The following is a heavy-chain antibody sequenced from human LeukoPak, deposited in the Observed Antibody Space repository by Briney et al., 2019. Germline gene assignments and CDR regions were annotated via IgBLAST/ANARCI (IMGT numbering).Heavy chain of an antibody. CDR1: GGTFSSYA. D-gene: IGHD6-13*01. Sequence: GSSVKVSCKASGGTFSSYAISWVRQAPGQGLEWMGRIIPILGIANYAQKFQGRVTITADKSTSTAYMELSSLRSEDTAVYSCAKGKYNSSWYGMDVWGQGTTVTVSS. J-gene: IGHJ6*02. CDR2: IIPILGIA. V-gene: IGHV1-69*04. CDR3: AKGKYNSSWYGMDV.